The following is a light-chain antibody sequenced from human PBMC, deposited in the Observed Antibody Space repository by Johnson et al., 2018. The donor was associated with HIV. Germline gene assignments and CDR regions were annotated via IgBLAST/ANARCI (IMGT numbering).Light chain of an antibody. CDR1: SSNIGNNY. CDR2: DNN. CDR3: GTWDSGLSGGLYL. Sequence: QSVLTQPPSVSAAPGQKVTISCSGSSSNIGNNYVSWYQQLPGTAPKLLIYDNNKRPSGIPDRFSGSKSGTSATLGITGLQTGAEADYYCGTWDSGLSGGLYLFGTGTKVTVL. V-gene: IGLV1-51*01. J-gene: IGLJ1*01.